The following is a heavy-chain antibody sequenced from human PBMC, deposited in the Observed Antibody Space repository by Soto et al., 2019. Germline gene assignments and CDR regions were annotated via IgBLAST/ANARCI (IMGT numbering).Heavy chain of an antibody. CDR3: ITDPYYDFWSGYHFDY. J-gene: IGHJ4*02. CDR1: GFSFSNAW. Sequence: GGSLRLSCAASGFSFSNAWMSWVRLTPGKGLEWVGRIKNKTDGGTADYPAPVRDRFTISRDDSRSMLYPQMNSLKTEDTAVYYCITDPYYDFWSGYHFDYWGQGTLVTVSS. D-gene: IGHD3-3*01. CDR2: IKNKTDGGTA. V-gene: IGHV3-15*01.